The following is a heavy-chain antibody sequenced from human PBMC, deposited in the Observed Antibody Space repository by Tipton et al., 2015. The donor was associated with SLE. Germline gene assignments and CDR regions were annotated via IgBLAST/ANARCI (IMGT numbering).Heavy chain of an antibody. CDR3: AGWGLVGATKVFAH. J-gene: IGHJ4*02. CDR1: GYTFSNYG. D-gene: IGHD1-26*01. CDR2: ISAYNGNT. V-gene: IGHV1-18*01. Sequence: QLVQSGAEVKKPGASVKVSCKASGYTFSNYGISWGRQAPGQGLEWMGWISAYNGNTNYVEKLQGRVTMTTDTSTSTASIELSRVRSEDTTVCYCAGWGLVGATKVFAHWGQGTLVTVSS.